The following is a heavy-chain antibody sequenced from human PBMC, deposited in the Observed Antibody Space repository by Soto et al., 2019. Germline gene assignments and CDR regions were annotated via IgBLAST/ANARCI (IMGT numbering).Heavy chain of an antibody. J-gene: IGHJ4*02. V-gene: IGHV6-1*01. CDR1: GDSVSSNSAA. Sequence: SQTLSLTCAISGDSVSSNSAAWNWIRQSPSRGLEWLGRTYYRSKWYNDYAVSVKSRITINPDTSKNQFSLQLNSVTPEDTAVYYCAREPCISVAGPGVNYFYYWGQGTLVPVSS. CDR2: TYYRSKWYN. CDR3: AREPCISVAGPGVNYFYY. D-gene: IGHD6-19*01.